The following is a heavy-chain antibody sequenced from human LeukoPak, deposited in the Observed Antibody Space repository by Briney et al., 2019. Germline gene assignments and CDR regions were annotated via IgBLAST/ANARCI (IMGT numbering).Heavy chain of an antibody. D-gene: IGHD7-27*01. Sequence: GSLRLSCAASGFTFSVFWMHWVRQAPGTGPVWVSRINPDGSTTSYADSVKGRFTISRDNAKNTLYLQISSLRAEDTAVYYCARDMWGTFDYWGQGTLVTVSS. J-gene: IGHJ4*02. CDR2: INPDGSTT. CDR1: GFTFSVFW. V-gene: IGHV3-74*01. CDR3: ARDMWGTFDY.